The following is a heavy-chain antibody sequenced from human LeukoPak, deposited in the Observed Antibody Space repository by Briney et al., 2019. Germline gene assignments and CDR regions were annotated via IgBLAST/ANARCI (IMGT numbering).Heavy chain of an antibody. CDR1: GFTFSNHN. Sequence: GGSLRLSCEASGFTFSNHNMNWVRQAPGKGLEWVSPINSRSNYIYYADSVKGRFTISRDNAKESLYLQMNSLRAEDTALYFCARDKVSVIPALDYWGQGTLVIVSS. CDR2: INSRSNYI. V-gene: IGHV3-21*01. CDR3: ARDKVSVIPALDY. D-gene: IGHD2/OR15-2a*01. J-gene: IGHJ4*02.